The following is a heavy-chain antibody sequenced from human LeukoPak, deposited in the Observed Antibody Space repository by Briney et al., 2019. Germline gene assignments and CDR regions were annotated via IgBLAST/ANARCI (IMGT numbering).Heavy chain of an antibody. CDR3: ANAPLLRYFDWLLYGDY. Sequence: GGSLRLSCAASGFTFSSYAMSWVRQAPGKGLEWVSAISGSGSSTYYADSVKGRFTISRDNSKNTLYLQMNSLRAEDTAVYYCANAPLLRYFDWLLYGDYWGQGTLVTVSS. J-gene: IGHJ4*02. CDR2: ISGSGSST. D-gene: IGHD3-9*01. CDR1: GFTFSSYA. V-gene: IGHV3-23*01.